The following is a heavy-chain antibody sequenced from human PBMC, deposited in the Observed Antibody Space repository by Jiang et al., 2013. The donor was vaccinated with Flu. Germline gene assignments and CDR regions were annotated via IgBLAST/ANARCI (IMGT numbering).Heavy chain of an antibody. CDR2: VNHSGST. CDR3: VMTRDELLTGRYFYDDMDV. J-gene: IGHJ6*02. D-gene: IGHD2-21*02. CDR1: DGSFSGYF. V-gene: IGHV4-34*01. Sequence: GSGLVKPSETLSLTCAVYDGSFSGYFGSWVRQPPGKGLEWIGEVNHSGSTTYNPSLQSRLTISLDTSKNQLSLKLSSVTAADTAVYYCVMTRDELLTGRYFYDDMDVWGQGTTVTVSS.